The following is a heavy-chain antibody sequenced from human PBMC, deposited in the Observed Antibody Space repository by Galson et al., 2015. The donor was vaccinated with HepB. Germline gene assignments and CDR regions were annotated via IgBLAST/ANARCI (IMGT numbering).Heavy chain of an antibody. D-gene: IGHD3-3*01. V-gene: IGHV1-18*04. CDR2: ISAYNGNT. CDR3: ARGEWLSARPHFNYYYYYGMDV. Sequence: SVKVSCKASGYTFTSYGISWVRQAPGQGLEWMGWISAYNGNTNYAQKLQGRVTMTTDTSTSTAYMELRSLRSDDTAVYYCARGEWLSARPHFNYYYYYGMDVWGQGTTVTVSS. J-gene: IGHJ6*02. CDR1: GYTFTSYG.